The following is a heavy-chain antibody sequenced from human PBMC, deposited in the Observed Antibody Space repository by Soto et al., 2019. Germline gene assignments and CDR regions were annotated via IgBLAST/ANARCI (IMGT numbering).Heavy chain of an antibody. CDR1: GASISNYY. CDR2: IYYSGTT. V-gene: IGHV4-59*01. Sequence: SETLSLTCTVSGASISNYYWSWIRQPPGKGLEWIGYIYYSGTTDYNPSLTSRVTISLDTSKNQFSLNLTSVTAADTALYFCARVLGYTYGRQFDQWGQGTLVTVSS. CDR3: ARVLGYTYGRQFDQ. D-gene: IGHD5-18*01. J-gene: IGHJ4*02.